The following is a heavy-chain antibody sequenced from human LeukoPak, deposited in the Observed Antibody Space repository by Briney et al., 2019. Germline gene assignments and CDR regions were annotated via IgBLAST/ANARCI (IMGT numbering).Heavy chain of an antibody. J-gene: IGHJ4*02. V-gene: IGHV3-20*04. Sequence: GGSLRLSXAASGFTFDDYGMSWVRQAPGKGLGWVSGINWNGGSTGYADSVKGRFTISRDNAKNSLYLQMNSLRAEDTALYYCARDLGYPTSYFDYWGQGTLVTVSS. CDR3: ARDLGYPTSYFDY. CDR2: INWNGGST. CDR1: GFTFDDYG. D-gene: IGHD6-13*01.